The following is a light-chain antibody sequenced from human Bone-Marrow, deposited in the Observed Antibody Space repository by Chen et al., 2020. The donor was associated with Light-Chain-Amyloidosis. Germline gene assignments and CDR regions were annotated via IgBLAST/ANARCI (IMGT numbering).Light chain of an antibody. V-gene: IGKV3-20*01. Sequence: EIVLTQSPGTLSLSPGEGANLSCRASQTIRSNYLTWYQQKFGQAPRLLIYGSSIRATGIPDRFTGSGSGTDFTLTINRLEPEDFAMYYCQQYGTSPLTFGGGIKVEIK. CDR1: QTIRSNY. J-gene: IGKJ4*01. CDR2: GSS. CDR3: QQYGTSPLT.